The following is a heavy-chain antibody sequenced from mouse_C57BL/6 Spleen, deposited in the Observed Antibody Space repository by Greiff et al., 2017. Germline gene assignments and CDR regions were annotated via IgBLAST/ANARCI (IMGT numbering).Heavy chain of an antibody. D-gene: IGHD1-1*01. CDR1: GYTFTDYY. Sequence: EVQLQQSGPELVKPGASVKISCKASGYTFTDYYMNWVKQSHGKSLEWIGDINPNNGGTSYNQKFKGKATLTVDKSSSTAYMELRSLTSEDSAVYYCARWRWAYYDGRYFDYWGQGTTLTVSS. V-gene: IGHV1-26*01. J-gene: IGHJ2*01. CDR3: ARWRWAYYDGRYFDY. CDR2: INPNNGGT.